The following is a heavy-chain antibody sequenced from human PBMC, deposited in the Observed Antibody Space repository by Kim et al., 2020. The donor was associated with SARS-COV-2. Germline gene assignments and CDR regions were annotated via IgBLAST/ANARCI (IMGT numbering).Heavy chain of an antibody. D-gene: IGHD6-13*01. CDR2: IYYSGST. CDR1: GGSISSSSYY. V-gene: IGHV4-39*01. Sequence: SETLSLTCTVSGGSISSSSYYWGWIRQPPGKGLEWIGSIYYSGSTYYNPSLKSRVTISVDTSKNQFSLKLSSVTAADTAVYYCARRILGFSSSWYRRDDAFDIWGQGTMVTVSS. CDR3: ARRILGFSSSWYRRDDAFDI. J-gene: IGHJ3*02.